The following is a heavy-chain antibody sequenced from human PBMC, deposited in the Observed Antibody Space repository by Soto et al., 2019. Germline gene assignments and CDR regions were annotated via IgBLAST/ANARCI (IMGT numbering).Heavy chain of an antibody. CDR3: ARDRIAARSPQRWFDP. CDR2: IWYDGSNK. V-gene: IGHV3-33*01. Sequence: QVQLVESGGGVVQPGRSLRLSCAASGFTFSSYGMHWVRQAPGKGLEWVAVIWYDGSNKYYADSVKGRFTISRDNSKNSLYLQMNSLRAEDTAVYYCARDRIAARSPQRWFDPWGQGTLATVSS. CDR1: GFTFSSYG. D-gene: IGHD6-6*01. J-gene: IGHJ5*02.